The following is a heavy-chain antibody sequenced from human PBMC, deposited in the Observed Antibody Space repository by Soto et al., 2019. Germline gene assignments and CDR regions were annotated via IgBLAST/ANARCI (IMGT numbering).Heavy chain of an antibody. CDR2: IYYSGST. D-gene: IGHD2-2*01. CDR3: AGSEGYCSSTSCYRIGSGPSYYYYGMDV. Sequence: QVQLQESGPGLVKPSETLSLTCTVSGGSISSYYWSWIRQPPGKGLEWIGYIYYSGSTNYNPSLKSRVTMSVDTSKTQFTLKLSSVTAADTAVYYCAGSEGYCSSTSCYRIGSGPSYYYYGMDVWGQGTTVTVSS. J-gene: IGHJ6*02. V-gene: IGHV4-59*12. CDR1: GGSISSYY.